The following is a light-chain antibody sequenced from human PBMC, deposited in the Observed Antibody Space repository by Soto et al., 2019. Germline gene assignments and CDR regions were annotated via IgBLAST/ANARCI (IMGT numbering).Light chain of an antibody. V-gene: IGKV3-20*01. Sequence: EIVLTQSPGTLSLSPWERATLSCRASQSVSSYLAWYQQKPGQTPRLLISGASSRATGIPDRFSGSGSGTDFTLTISRLEPEDFAVYYCQQYGSSPITFGQGTRLEIK. CDR3: QQYGSSPIT. CDR2: GAS. J-gene: IGKJ5*01. CDR1: QSVSSY.